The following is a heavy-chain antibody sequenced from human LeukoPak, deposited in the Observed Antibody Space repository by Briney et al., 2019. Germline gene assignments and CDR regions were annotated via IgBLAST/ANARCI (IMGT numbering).Heavy chain of an antibody. D-gene: IGHD2-15*01. V-gene: IGHV4-39*07. J-gene: IGHJ4*02. Sequence: PSETLSLTCTVSGGSISSSSYYWGWIRQPPGKGLEWIGSIYYSGSTYYNPSLKSRVTISVDTSKNQFSLKLSSVTAADTAVYYCARVIVVVAAQYYFDYWGQGTLVTVSS. CDR1: GGSISSSSYY. CDR2: IYYSGST. CDR3: ARVIVVVAAQYYFDY.